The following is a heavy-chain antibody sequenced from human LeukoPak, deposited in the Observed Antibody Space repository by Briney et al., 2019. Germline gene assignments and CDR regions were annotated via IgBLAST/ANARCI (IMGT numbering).Heavy chain of an antibody. D-gene: IGHD3-22*01. CDR3: AVLWVVMVDDGFDL. CDR1: GFTFSSYW. J-gene: IGHJ3*01. CDR2: ISSSSSGRS. V-gene: IGHV3-23*01. Sequence: GGSLRLSCAASGFTFSSYWMSWVRLAPGKGLEWVASISSSSSGRSFYADSVKGRFTISRDNSRNTLNLQMNSLRVEDTAIYYCAVLWVVMVDDGFDLWGRGTLVTVSS.